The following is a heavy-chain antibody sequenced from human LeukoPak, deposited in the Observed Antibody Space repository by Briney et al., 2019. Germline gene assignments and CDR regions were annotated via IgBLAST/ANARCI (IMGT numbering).Heavy chain of an antibody. V-gene: IGHV4-30-4*08. Sequence: TQTLSLTCTVSRGSISSGDDYWSWIRQPPGKGLEWIGYIYYSGSTYYNPSLKSRVTISVDTSKNQFSLKPSSVTAADTAVYYFARIHPSYYHFLSGYKDYYYYYYMAVWGKGATVTVTS. CDR1: RGSISSGDDY. D-gene: IGHD3-3*01. CDR2: IYYSGST. CDR3: ARIHPSYYHFLSGYKDYYYYYYMAV. J-gene: IGHJ6*03.